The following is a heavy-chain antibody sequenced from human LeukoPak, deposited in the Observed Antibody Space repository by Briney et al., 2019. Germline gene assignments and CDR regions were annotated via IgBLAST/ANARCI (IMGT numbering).Heavy chain of an antibody. CDR2: ISGSGGST. V-gene: IGHV3-23*01. CDR1: GFTFSSYA. D-gene: IGHD3-3*01. Sequence: PGGSLRLSCAASGFTFSSYAMSWVRQAPGKGLEWVSAISGSGGSTDYADSVKGRLNISRDNSKNTLYLQMNSLKTEDTAVYYCTTDSTFYDFWSGYYPPPIYYMDVWGKGTTVTVSS. J-gene: IGHJ6*03. CDR3: TTDSTFYDFWSGYYPPPIYYMDV.